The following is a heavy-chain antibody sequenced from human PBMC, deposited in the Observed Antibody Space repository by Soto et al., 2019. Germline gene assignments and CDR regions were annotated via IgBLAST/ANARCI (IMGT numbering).Heavy chain of an antibody. J-gene: IGHJ5*02. CDR3: ARGLLVVVPATIIPWFDP. D-gene: IGHD2-2*02. V-gene: IGHV1-2*02. CDR1: GYTFTGYY. CDR2: INPYSGDT. Sequence: ASVKDSCKASGYTFTGYYIHWVRQAPGQGLEWMGWINPYSGDTSYARKFQGRVTMTRDTSISSAYMELSRLRSDDTAVYYCARGLLVVVPATIIPWFDPWGQGTLVTVSS.